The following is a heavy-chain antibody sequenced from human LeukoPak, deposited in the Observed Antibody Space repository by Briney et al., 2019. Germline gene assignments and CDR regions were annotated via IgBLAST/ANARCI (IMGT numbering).Heavy chain of an antibody. D-gene: IGHD5-18*01. CDR2: ISAYNGNT. J-gene: IGHJ4*02. CDR3: ARVGGLGTWIQLWLPSSGYPPPPWGPHFDY. CDR1: GYTFTSYG. Sequence: GASVKVSCKASGYTFTSYGISWVRQAPGQGLEWMGWISAYNGNTNYAQKLQGRVTMTTDTSTSTAYIELRSLRSDDTAVYYCARVGGLGTWIQLWLPSSGYPPPPWGPHFDYWGQGTLVTVSS. V-gene: IGHV1-18*01.